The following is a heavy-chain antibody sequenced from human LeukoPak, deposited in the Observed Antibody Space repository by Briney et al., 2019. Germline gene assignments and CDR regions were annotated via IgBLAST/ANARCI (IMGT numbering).Heavy chain of an antibody. D-gene: IGHD4-17*01. J-gene: IGHJ4*02. CDR2: ISGSGGST. CDR1: GFTSSSYA. CDR3: AKGLNGDYVPQGY. Sequence: GGSLRLSCAASGFTSSSYAMSWVRQAPGKGLEWVSAISGSGGSTYYADSVKGRFTISRDNSKNTLYLQMNSLRAEDTAVYYCAKGLNGDYVPQGYWGQGTLVTVSS. V-gene: IGHV3-23*01.